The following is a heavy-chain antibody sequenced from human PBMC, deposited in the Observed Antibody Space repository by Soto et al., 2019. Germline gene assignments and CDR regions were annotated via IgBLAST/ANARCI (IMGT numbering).Heavy chain of an antibody. CDR1: GFTFSSYS. CDR3: ARDLVAVAGSEFDP. Sequence: GSLRLSCAASGFTFSSYSMNWVRQAPGKGLEWVSSISSSSSYIYYADSVKGRFTISRDNAKNSLYLQMNSLRAEDTAVYYCARDLVAVAGSEFDPWGQGTLVTVSS. V-gene: IGHV3-21*01. CDR2: ISSSSSYI. J-gene: IGHJ5*02. D-gene: IGHD6-19*01.